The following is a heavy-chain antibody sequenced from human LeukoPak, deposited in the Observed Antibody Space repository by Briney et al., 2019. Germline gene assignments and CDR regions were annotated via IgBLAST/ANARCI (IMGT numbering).Heavy chain of an antibody. D-gene: IGHD4-11*01. CDR1: GLTFSSYG. CDR3: ARDGLTETTRDSDY. V-gene: IGHV3-74*01. CDR2: INSDGSST. Sequence: PGGSLRLSCAASGLTFSSYGMHWVRQAPGKGLVWVSRINSDGSSTSYADSVKGRFTISRDNAKNTLYLQMNSLTVEDTAVYYCARDGLTETTRDSDYWGQGTLVTVSS. J-gene: IGHJ4*02.